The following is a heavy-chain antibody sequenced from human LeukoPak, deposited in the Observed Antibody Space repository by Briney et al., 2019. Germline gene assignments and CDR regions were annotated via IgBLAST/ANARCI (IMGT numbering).Heavy chain of an antibody. V-gene: IGHV3-7*03. Sequence: GGSLRLSCAASGFTFSNYWMSWVRQAPGTGLDWVANIKQDGSEEYYVDSVKGRLIISRDNAKNSLYLQMNSLRAEDTAMYYCARVELGGSWFFDLWGRGTLVTVSS. D-gene: IGHD5-12*01. CDR1: GFTFSNYW. J-gene: IGHJ2*01. CDR2: IKQDGSEE. CDR3: ARVELGGSWFFDL.